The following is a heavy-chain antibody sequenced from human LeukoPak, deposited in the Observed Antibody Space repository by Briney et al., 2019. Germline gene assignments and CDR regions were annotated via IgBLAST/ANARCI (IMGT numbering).Heavy chain of an antibody. J-gene: IGHJ4*02. CDR2: ISSSGSTI. Sequence: GGSLRLSCAASGFTFSDYYMSWIRQAPGKGLEWVSYISSSGSTIYYADSVKGRFTISRDNAKNSLYLQMNSLRAEDTAVYYCAKDPDCSSTSCHSVDYWGQGTLVTVSS. V-gene: IGHV3-11*04. D-gene: IGHD2-2*01. CDR1: GFTFSDYY. CDR3: AKDPDCSSTSCHSVDY.